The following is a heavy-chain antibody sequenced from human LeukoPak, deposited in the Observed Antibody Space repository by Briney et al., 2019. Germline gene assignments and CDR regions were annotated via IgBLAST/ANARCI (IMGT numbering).Heavy chain of an antibody. Sequence: ASVKVSCRASGYTFTCYYMHWVRQAPGQGLEWMGWINPNSGGTNYAQKFQGRVTMTRDTSISTAYMELSRLRSDDTAVYYCARGGPPTGTPDNWGQGTLVTVSS. D-gene: IGHD1-1*01. CDR3: ARGGPPTGTPDN. J-gene: IGHJ4*02. CDR2: INPNSGGT. CDR1: GYTFTCYY. V-gene: IGHV1-2*02.